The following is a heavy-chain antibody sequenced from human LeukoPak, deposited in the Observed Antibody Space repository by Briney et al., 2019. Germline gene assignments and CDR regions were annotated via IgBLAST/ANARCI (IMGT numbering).Heavy chain of an antibody. D-gene: IGHD3-10*01. CDR2: ISSSSSYI. J-gene: IGHJ4*02. CDR3: ARDLGSGSSFDY. Sequence: GWSLRLSCAASGFTFSSYSMNWVRQAPGKGLEWVSSISSSSSYIYYADSVKGRFTISRDNAKNSLYLQMNSLRAEDTAVYYCARDLGSGSSFDYWGQGTLVTVSS. CDR1: GFTFSSYS. V-gene: IGHV3-21*01.